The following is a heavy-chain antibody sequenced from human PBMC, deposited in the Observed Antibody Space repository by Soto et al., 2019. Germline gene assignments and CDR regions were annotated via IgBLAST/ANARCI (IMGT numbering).Heavy chain of an antibody. D-gene: IGHD3-10*01. CDR3: ARRGTMLRGSDCDS. CDR1: GDSINGSNW. V-gene: IGHV4-4*02. CDR2: IYHSGST. J-gene: IGHJ4*02. Sequence: SETLSLTCPVSGDSINGSNWWRWVSQPPGKGLEWIGEIYHSGSTNYNPSLKSRVTISVDKSKNQFSLKLSSVTAADTAVYYCARRGTMLRGSDCDSSGQGTLVTVS.